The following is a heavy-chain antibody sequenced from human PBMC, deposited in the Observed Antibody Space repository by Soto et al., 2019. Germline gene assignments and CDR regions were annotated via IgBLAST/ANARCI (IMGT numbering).Heavy chain of an antibody. D-gene: IGHD1-1*01. Sequence: PGGSLRLSCAASGFIFNNYIMSWVRQAPGKGLEWVSSISNSGGSTYYADSVKGRFTISRDNSKNTLYLQMNSLRAEGTAVYYSAKDPAVDGTTFDYWGQGTLVTVSS. CDR3: AKDPAVDGTTFDY. J-gene: IGHJ4*02. CDR2: ISNSGGST. V-gene: IGHV3-23*01. CDR1: GFIFNNYI.